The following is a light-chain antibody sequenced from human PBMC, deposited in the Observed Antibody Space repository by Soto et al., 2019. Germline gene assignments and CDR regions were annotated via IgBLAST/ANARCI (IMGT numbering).Light chain of an antibody. Sequence: QSVLTQPPSVSAAPGQRVTISCSGTSSNIGDNYVSWYRQFPGAPPKLLIHDTNERYSGIPDRFSGSKSGTSATLGITGLQTGDEADYYCAAWDHSLRAVVVGGGTKLTVL. CDR3: AAWDHSLRAVV. J-gene: IGLJ2*01. V-gene: IGLV1-51*01. CDR1: SSNIGDNY. CDR2: DTN.